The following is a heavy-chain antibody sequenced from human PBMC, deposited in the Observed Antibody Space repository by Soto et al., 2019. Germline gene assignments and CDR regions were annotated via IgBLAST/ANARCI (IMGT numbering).Heavy chain of an antibody. J-gene: IGHJ4*02. Sequence: QVQLVQSGSEVKKPGSSVRVSCKASGGTFSIYTISWVRQAPGQGLEWMGRVIPFLDITSYSQRFQGRVTITADKSTTTAYMELSSLRSEDTAGYYCARDRDNSNWPNFDSWGQGTLVTVSS. CDR2: VIPFLDIT. D-gene: IGHD6-13*01. CDR3: ARDRDNSNWPNFDS. CDR1: GGTFSIYT. V-gene: IGHV1-69*02.